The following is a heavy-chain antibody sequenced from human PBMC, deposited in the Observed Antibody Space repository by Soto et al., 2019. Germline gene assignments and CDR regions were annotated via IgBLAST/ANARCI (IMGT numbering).Heavy chain of an antibody. CDR2: ISYDGSNK. Sequence: LRLSCAACGFTFSSYAMHWVRQAPGKGLEWVAVISYDGSNKYYADSVKGRFTISRDNSKSTLYLQMNSLRAEDTAVYYCARKQDLDYYDSSGPYFQHWGQGTLVIVSS. J-gene: IGHJ1*01. CDR1: GFTFSSYA. CDR3: ARKQDLDYYDSSGPYFQH. V-gene: IGHV3-30-3*01. D-gene: IGHD3-22*01.